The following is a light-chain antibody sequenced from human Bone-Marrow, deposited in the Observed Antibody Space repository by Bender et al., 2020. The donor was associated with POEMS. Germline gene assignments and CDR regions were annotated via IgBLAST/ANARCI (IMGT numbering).Light chain of an antibody. Sequence: QSALTQPASVSGSPGQSITISCTGTSSDVGGYNYVSWYQQHPGKAPKLMIYDVSNRASGVSDRFSGSKSGNTASLTISGLQAEDEADYYCCSYTGSSTMWLFGGGTKLTVL. CDR1: SSDVGGYNY. J-gene: IGLJ3*02. V-gene: IGLV2-14*03. CDR2: DVS. CDR3: CSYTGSSTMWL.